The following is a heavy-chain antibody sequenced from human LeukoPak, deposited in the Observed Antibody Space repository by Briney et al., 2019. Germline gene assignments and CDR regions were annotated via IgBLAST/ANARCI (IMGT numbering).Heavy chain of an antibody. CDR2: INQDGGEK. J-gene: IGHJ4*02. CDR1: GFTFSSYW. CDR3: ATDYHGYFDY. V-gene: IGHV3-7*01. D-gene: IGHD1-14*01. Sequence: PGGSLRPSCAASGFTFSSYWMTWVRQAPGKGLEWVANINQDGGEKYCVDSVKGRFTISRDNAKNSLYLQMNSLRAEDAAVYYCATDYHGYFDYWGQGTLVTVSS.